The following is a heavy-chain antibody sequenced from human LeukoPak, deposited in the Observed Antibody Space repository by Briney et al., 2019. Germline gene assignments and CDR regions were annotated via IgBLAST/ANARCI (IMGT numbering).Heavy chain of an antibody. J-gene: IGHJ4*02. CDR1: GFTFSSYA. V-gene: IGHV3-30*04. CDR3: ASSVLTPELKWFDFDY. D-gene: IGHD3-22*01. Sequence: GGSLRLSCAASGFTFSSYAMHWVRLAPGKGLEWVAVIWYDGSNKYYADSVKGRFTISRDNSKNTLYLQMNSLRAEDAAVYYCASSVLTPELKWFDFDYWGQGTLVTVSS. CDR2: IWYDGSNK.